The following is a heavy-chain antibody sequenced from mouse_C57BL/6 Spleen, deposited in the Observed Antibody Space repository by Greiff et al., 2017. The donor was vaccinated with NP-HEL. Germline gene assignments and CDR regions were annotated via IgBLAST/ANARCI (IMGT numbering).Heavy chain of an antibody. CDR3: ARSGTGTGAMDY. CDR1: GYAFSSSW. J-gene: IGHJ4*01. D-gene: IGHD4-1*01. CDR2: IYPGDGDT. Sequence: VKLVESGPELVKPGASVKISCKASGYAFSSSWMNWVKQRPGKGLEWIGRIYPGDGDTNYNGKFKGKATLTAEKSSSTAYMQLSSLTSEDSAVYFCARSGTGTGAMDYWGQGTSVTVSS. V-gene: IGHV1-82*01.